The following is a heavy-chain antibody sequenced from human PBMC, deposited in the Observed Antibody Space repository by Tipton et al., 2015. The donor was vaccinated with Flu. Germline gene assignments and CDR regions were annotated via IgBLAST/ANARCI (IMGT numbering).Heavy chain of an antibody. V-gene: IGHV4-34*01. D-gene: IGHD4-11*01. CDR2: INHSGST. J-gene: IGHJ4*02. CDR1: GGSFSGYY. Sequence: TLSLTCAVYGGSFSGYYWSWIRQPPGKGLEWIGEINHSGSTNYNPSLKSRVTISVDTSKNQFSLKLSSVTAADTAVYYCARGGRTTVNPDYWGQGTLVTVS. CDR3: ARGGRTTVNPDY.